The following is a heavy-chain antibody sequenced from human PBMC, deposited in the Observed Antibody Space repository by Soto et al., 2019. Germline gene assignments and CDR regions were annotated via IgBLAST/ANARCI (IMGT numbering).Heavy chain of an antibody. CDR1: GFTFDDYA. V-gene: IGHV3-9*01. CDR2: ISWNSGSI. J-gene: IGHJ4*02. Sequence: LRLSCAASGFTFDDYAMHWVRQAPGKGLEWVSGISWNSGSIGYADSVKGRFTISRDNAKNSLYLQMNSLRAEDTALYYCAKDVTYGSGSYHFDYWGQGTLVTVSS. CDR3: AKDVTYGSGSYHFDY. D-gene: IGHD3-10*01.